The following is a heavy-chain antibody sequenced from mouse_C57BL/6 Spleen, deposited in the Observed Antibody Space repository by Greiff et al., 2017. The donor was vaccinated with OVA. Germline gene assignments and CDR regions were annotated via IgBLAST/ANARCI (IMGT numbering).Heavy chain of an antibody. D-gene: IGHD2-2*01. CDR3: ARSGVVTTGWYFDV. Sequence: EVMLVESGPELVKPGASVKISCKASGYSFTGYYMNWVKQSPEKSLEWIGEINPSTGGTTYNQKFKAKATLTVDKSSSTAYMQLKSLTSEDSAVYYCARSGVVTTGWYFDVWGTGTTVTVSS. CDR1: GYSFTGYY. J-gene: IGHJ1*03. CDR2: INPSTGGT. V-gene: IGHV1-42*01.